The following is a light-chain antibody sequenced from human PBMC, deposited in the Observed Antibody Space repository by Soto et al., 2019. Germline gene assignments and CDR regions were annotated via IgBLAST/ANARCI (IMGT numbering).Light chain of an antibody. J-gene: IGKJ5*01. V-gene: IGKV1-33*01. Sequence: DIQMTQSPSSLSASIGDRVTITCQASQNITNNLSWYQQKPGKAPNLLIYHASKLAKGVTSRFSGSGSGTDFSFIITSLQREDLAKYYCQQYYGLPPLTFGQGTRLEI. CDR2: HAS. CDR1: QNITNN. CDR3: QQYYGLPPLT.